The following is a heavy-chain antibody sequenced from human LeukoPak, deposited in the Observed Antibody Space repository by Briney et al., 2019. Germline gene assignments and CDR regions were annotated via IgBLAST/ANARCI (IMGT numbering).Heavy chain of an antibody. CDR3: TRPTRGCVGGDCYTEAFAY. CDR2: IRSKANSYAT. D-gene: IGHD2-21*02. Sequence: GGALSLSRVASVCSFSGSVMHWVRQACGKGVAGVGRIRSKANSYATAYGASVKGRLTISRDDSKHTAYVQMNSQKTEDTAVYYCTRPTRGCVGGDCYTEAFAYWGQGTLVTVSS. V-gene: IGHV3-73*01. CDR1: VCSFSGSV. J-gene: IGHJ4*02.